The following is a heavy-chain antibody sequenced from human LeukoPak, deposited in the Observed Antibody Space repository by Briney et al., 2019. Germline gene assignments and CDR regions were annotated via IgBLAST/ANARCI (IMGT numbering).Heavy chain of an antibody. J-gene: IGHJ4*02. CDR2: FDPEDGET. CDR3: ATDTYYYGSGSYVY. Sequence: ASVKVSCKVSGYTLTELSMHWVRQAPGKGLEWMGGFDPEDGETIYAQKFQGRVTMTEDTSTDTAYMELSSLRSEDTAMYYCATDTYYYGSGSYVYWGQGTLVTVSS. V-gene: IGHV1-24*01. CDR1: GYTLTELS. D-gene: IGHD3-10*01.